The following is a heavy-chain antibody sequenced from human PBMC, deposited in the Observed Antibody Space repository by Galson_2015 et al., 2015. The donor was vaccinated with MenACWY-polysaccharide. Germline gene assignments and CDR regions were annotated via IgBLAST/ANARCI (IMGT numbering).Heavy chain of an antibody. CDR3: AKDKGGGSYWGNTRIDY. D-gene: IGHD1-26*01. Sequence: SLRLSCAASGFTFSSYAMNWVRQAPGKGLEWVSAISNSGGSTHYADSVKGRFTISRDNSKNTLFLQMNSLRAEDTAVYYCAKDKGGGSYWGNTRIDYWGQGTLVTVSS. V-gene: IGHV3-23*01. CDR1: GFTFSSYA. J-gene: IGHJ4*02. CDR2: ISNSGGST.